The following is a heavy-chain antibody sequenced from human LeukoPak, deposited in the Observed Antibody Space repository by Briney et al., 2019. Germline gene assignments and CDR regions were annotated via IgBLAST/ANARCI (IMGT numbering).Heavy chain of an antibody. D-gene: IGHD5-12*01. V-gene: IGHV3-64D*06. CDR2: ISSNGGST. J-gene: IGHJ4*02. CDR1: GFTFNTYA. CDR3: VKGGVVASIPHFDY. Sequence: PGGSLRLSCSASGFTFNTYAVHWVRQAPGKGLEYVSAISSNGGSTYYADSVKGRFSISRDNSKNTLYLQMSSLRAEDTAVYYCVKGGVVASIPHFDYWGQGTLVTVSS.